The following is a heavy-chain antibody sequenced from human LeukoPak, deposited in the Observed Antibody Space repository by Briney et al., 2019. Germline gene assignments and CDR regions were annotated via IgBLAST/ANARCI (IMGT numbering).Heavy chain of an antibody. CDR2: ISGSGGST. V-gene: IGHV3-23*01. D-gene: IGHD3-10*01. Sequence: PGGSLRLSCAASGFTFSSYAMSWVRQAPGKGLEWVSAISGSGGSTYYADSVKGRFTISRDNSKNTLYLQMNSLRAEDTAVYYCAICSGARGYYFDYWGQRTLVTVSS. CDR3: AICSGARGYYFDY. CDR1: GFTFSSYA. J-gene: IGHJ4*02.